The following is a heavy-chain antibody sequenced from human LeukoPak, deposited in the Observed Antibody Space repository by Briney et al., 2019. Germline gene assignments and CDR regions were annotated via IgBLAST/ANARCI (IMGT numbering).Heavy chain of an antibody. CDR1: GGTFSSYA. J-gene: IGHJ4*02. V-gene: IGHV1-69*13. CDR2: IIPIFGTA. D-gene: IGHD6-19*01. Sequence: SVKVSCKASGGTFSSYAISWVRQAPGQGLEWMGGIIPIFGTANYAQKFQGRVMITADESTSTAYMELRSLRSDDTAVYYCARGMAGTGAHFDYWGQGTLVTVSS. CDR3: ARGMAGTGAHFDY.